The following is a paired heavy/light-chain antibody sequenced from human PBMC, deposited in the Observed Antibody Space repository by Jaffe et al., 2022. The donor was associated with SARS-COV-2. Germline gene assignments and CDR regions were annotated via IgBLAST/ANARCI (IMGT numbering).Heavy chain of an antibody. CDR2: IYYNGST. CDR1: GGSITSGDHY. V-gene: IGHV4-30-4*01. D-gene: IGHD3-9*01. J-gene: IGHJ5*02. Sequence: QVQLQESGPGLVKPSQTLSLTCTVSGGSITSGDHYWSWIRQPPGKGLEWIGYIYYNGSTFYNPSLKSRVTMSVDTSKNQFSLDLTSVTAADTAVYYCARVGGNRYFDWSKVLHWFDPWGQGALVTVSS. CDR3: ARVGGNRYFDWSKVLHWFDP.
Light chain of an antibody. Sequence: DIQMTQSPSSLSASVGDRVTITCRAGQTISTFLNWYQQKPGRAPSLLIFAASILQPGVPSRFSASGSGTDFTLTITGVQPEDFATYYCQESSSVSYSFGQGTKLEVK. V-gene: IGKV1-39*01. CDR3: QESSSVSYS. CDR1: QTISTF. J-gene: IGKJ2*01. CDR2: AAS.